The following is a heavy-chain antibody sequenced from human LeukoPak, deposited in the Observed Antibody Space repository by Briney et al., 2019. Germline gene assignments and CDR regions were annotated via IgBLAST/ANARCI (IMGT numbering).Heavy chain of an antibody. Sequence: GGSLRLSCAASGFTFDDYGMSWVRHAPGKGLEWVSGIDRNGDSTGYADSVEGRFTISRDNSKNTLYLQMNSLRAEDTAVYYCARDSAPNYGDYLEYWGQGTLVTVSS. CDR2: IDRNGDST. V-gene: IGHV3-20*04. CDR1: GFTFDDYG. J-gene: IGHJ4*02. D-gene: IGHD4-17*01. CDR3: ARDSAPNYGDYLEY.